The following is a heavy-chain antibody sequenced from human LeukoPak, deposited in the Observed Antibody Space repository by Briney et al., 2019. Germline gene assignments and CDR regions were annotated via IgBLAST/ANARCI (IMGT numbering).Heavy chain of an antibody. CDR3: AREDHYYDSSVYYI. Sequence: ASVKVSCKASGYTFTSNYIHWVRQAPGQGLEWMGMIYPRDGSTSYAQKFQGRVTVTRDTSTSTVYMELSSLRSEDTAVYYCAREDHYYDSSVYYIWGQGTLVTVSS. J-gene: IGHJ4*02. D-gene: IGHD3-22*01. V-gene: IGHV1-46*01. CDR2: IYPRDGST. CDR1: GYTFTSNY.